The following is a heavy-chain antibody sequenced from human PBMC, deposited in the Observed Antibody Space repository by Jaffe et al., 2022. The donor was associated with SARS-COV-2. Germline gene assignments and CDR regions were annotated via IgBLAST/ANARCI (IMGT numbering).Heavy chain of an antibody. Sequence: EVQLVESGGGLVQPGGSLRLSCSASGFTFSSYAMHWVRQAPGKGLEYVSAISSNGGSTYYADSVKGRFTISRDNSKNTLYLQMSSLRAEDTAVYYCVSYYYDSSGQIPDWGQGTLVTVSS. CDR3: VSYYYDSSGQIPD. CDR1: GFTFSSYA. V-gene: IGHV3-64D*09. D-gene: IGHD3-22*01. CDR2: ISSNGGST. J-gene: IGHJ4*02.